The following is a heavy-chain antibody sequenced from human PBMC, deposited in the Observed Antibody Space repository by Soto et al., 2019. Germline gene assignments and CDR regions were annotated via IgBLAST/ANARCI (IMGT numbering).Heavy chain of an antibody. CDR1: GFTFSSYA. J-gene: IGHJ6*02. CDR2: ISYDGSNK. D-gene: IGHD2-15*01. CDR3: ARVLGGSYYYYGMDV. V-gene: IGHV3-30-3*01. Sequence: QVQLVESGGGVVQPGRSLRLSCAASGFTFSSYAMHWVRQAPGKWLEWVAVISYDGSNKYYADSVKGRFTISRDNSKNTLYLQMNSLRAEDTAVYYCARVLGGSYYYYGMDVWGQGTTVTVSS.